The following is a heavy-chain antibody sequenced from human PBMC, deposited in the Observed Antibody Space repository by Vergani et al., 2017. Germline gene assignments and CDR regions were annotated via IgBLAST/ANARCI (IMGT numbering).Heavy chain of an antibody. Sequence: QMQLVQSGAEVKKTGSSVKVSCKASGYTFTYRYLHWVRQAPGQALEWMGWITPFNGNTNYAQKFQDRVTITRDRSMSTAYMELSSLRSEDTAMYYCASNVRTTVTTEGFETDDYWGQGTLVTVSS. D-gene: IGHD4-17*01. V-gene: IGHV1-45*02. CDR1: GYTFTYRY. J-gene: IGHJ4*02. CDR3: ASNVRTTVTTEGFETDDY. CDR2: ITPFNGNT.